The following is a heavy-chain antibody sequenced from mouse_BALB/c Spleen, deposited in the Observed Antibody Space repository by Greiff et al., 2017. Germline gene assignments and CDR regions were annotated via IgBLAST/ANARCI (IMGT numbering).Heavy chain of an antibody. CDR3: ARSGYDFYAMDY. Sequence: VQLQQSGAELAKPGASVKMSCKASGYTFTSYWMHWVKQRPGQGLEWIGYINPSTGYTEYNQKFKDKATLTADKSSSTAYMQLSSLTSEDSAVYYCARSGYDFYAMDYWGQGTSVTVSS. CDR1: GYTFTSYW. CDR2: INPSTGYT. V-gene: IGHV1-7*01. J-gene: IGHJ4*01. D-gene: IGHD2-2*01.